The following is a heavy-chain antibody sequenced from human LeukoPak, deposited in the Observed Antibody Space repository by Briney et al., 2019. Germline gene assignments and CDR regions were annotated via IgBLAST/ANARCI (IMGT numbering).Heavy chain of an antibody. Sequence: GGSLRLSCAASGFTFSSYSLNWVRQAPGKGLEWISYISSGTTSIYYADSVKGRFTISRDNAKNSLYLQMNSLRAEDTAVYYCARDLPVAAADYWGKGTTVTVSS. D-gene: IGHD6-13*01. CDR2: ISSGTTSI. J-gene: IGHJ6*04. CDR3: ARDLPVAAADY. V-gene: IGHV3-48*01. CDR1: GFTFSSYS.